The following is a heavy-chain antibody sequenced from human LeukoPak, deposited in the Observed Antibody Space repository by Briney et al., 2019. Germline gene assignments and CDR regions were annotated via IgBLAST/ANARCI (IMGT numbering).Heavy chain of an antibody. CDR3: ARAGAHGYCSSTSCSYYYYYGMDV. CDR1: GFTFSDYY. J-gene: IGHJ6*02. D-gene: IGHD2-2*01. CDR2: IGSSGSTI. V-gene: IGHV3-11*01. Sequence: PGGSLRLSCAASGFTFSDYYMSWIRQAPGKGLEWVSYIGSSGSTIYYADSVKGRFTISRDNAKNSLYLQMNSLRAEDTAVYYCARAGAHGYCSSTSCSYYYYYGMDVWGQGTTVTVS.